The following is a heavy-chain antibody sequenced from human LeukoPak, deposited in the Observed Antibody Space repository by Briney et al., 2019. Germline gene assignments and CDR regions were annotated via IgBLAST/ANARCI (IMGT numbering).Heavy chain of an antibody. CDR2: ISSSSRTI. J-gene: IGHJ4*02. CDR1: GFTFSSYS. CDR3: AKDGSGSSLDY. V-gene: IGHV3-48*01. D-gene: IGHD2-15*01. Sequence: GGSLRLSCAASGFTFSSYSMNWVRQAPGKGLEWVSYISSSSRTIYYADSVKGRFTISRDNAKNSLYLQMNSLRAEDTAVYYCAKDGSGSSLDYWGQGTLVTVSS.